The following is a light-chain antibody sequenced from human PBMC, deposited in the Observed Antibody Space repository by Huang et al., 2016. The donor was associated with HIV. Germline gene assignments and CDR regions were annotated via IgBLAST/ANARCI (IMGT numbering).Light chain of an antibody. CDR1: QSVGGY. V-gene: IGKV3-11*01. Sequence: EIVLTQSPATLSLSPGERATLSCRASQSVGGYLAWYQQKPGQAPRLLIYYTSTRATGIPARFRGSWSGTDFTLTNSSLEPEDFAVYYCQQPGSFGQGTKVDIK. CDR3: QQPGS. CDR2: YTS. J-gene: IGKJ2*01.